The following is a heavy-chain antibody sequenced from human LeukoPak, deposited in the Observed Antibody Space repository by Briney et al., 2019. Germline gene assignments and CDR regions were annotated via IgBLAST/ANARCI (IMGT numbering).Heavy chain of an antibody. CDR3: ASPKAVAHAFDI. Sequence: KPSETLSLTCTVSGGSISSSSYYRGWIRQPPGKGLEWIGSIYYSGSTYYNPSLKSRVTISVDTSKNQFSLKLSSVTAADTAVYYCASPKAVAHAFDIWGQGTMVTVSS. CDR1: GGSISSSSYY. V-gene: IGHV4-39*01. D-gene: IGHD2-15*01. J-gene: IGHJ3*02. CDR2: IYYSGST.